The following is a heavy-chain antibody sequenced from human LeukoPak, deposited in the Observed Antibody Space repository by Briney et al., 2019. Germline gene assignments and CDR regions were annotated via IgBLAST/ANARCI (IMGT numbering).Heavy chain of an antibody. V-gene: IGHV4-59*01. D-gene: IGHD2-2*01. CDR2: IYYSGST. J-gene: IGHJ4*02. CDR1: GGSISSYY. Sequence: SETLSLTCTVSGGSISSYYWSWIRQPPGKGLEWIGYIYYSGSTNYNPSLKSRVTISVDTSKNQFSLKLSSVTAADTAVYYCARSVGYCSSTSCDPAIDHWGQGTLVTVSS. CDR3: ARSVGYCSSTSCDPAIDH.